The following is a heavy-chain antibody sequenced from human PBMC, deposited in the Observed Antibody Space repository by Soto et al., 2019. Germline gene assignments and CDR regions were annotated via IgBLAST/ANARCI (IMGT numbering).Heavy chain of an antibody. V-gene: IGHV3-23*01. CDR3: VQTIVATITPYYYGMDV. J-gene: IGHJ6*02. D-gene: IGHD5-12*01. Sequence: GGSLRLSCAASGFTFSSYAMSWVRQAPGKGLEWVSAISGSGGSTYYADSVKGRFTISGDNSKNTLYLQMNSLRAGDTAVYYCVQTIVATITPYYYGMDVWGQGTTVTVSS. CDR1: GFTFSSYA. CDR2: ISGSGGST.